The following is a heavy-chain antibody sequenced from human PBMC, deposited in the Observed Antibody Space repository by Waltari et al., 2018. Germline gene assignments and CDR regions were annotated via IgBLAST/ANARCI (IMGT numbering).Heavy chain of an antibody. CDR1: GYSIRGDYL. D-gene: IGHD2-15*01. CDR3: ARVLVRGGNDY. V-gene: IGHV4-38-2*02. CDR2: VDHSGNT. J-gene: IGHJ4*02. Sequence: QVQLQESGPGLVKPSETLSLTCIVSGYSIRGDYLWGWIRQPPGKGLEWIGTVDHSGNTYSNPSFKTRGTISVDTSKNQFSLKLSSVTAADTAVYYCARVLVRGGNDYWGQGTLVTVSS.